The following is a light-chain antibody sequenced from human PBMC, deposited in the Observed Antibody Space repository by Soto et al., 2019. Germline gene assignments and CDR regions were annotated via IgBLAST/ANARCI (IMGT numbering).Light chain of an antibody. CDR3: GTWDSSLSAVV. CDR2: DNN. CDR1: SSNIGDNY. V-gene: IGLV1-51*01. Sequence: QSVLTQPPSVSAAPGQTVTISCSGSSSNIGDNYVSWYQQLPKTAPKLLIHDNNKRPSGIPDRFSGSKSGTSATLAITGLQTGDEADYYCGTWDSSLSAVVFGGGTKLTVL. J-gene: IGLJ2*01.